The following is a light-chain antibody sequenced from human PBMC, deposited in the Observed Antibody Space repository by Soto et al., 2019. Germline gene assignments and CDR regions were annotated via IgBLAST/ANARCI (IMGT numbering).Light chain of an antibody. J-gene: IGKJ2*01. V-gene: IGKV1-39*01. CDR1: QRISSY. CDR2: AAS. CDR3: QQSYSTPYT. Sequence: DIQMTQSPSSLSAYVGDRVTITCRASQRISSYLNWYQQKPGKAPKLLIYAASSLQSGVPSRFSGSGSGTDFTLTISSLQPEDFATYYFQQSYSTPYTFGQGTKLEIK.